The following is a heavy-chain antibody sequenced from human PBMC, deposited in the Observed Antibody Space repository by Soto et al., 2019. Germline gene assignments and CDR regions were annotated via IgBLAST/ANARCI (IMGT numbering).Heavy chain of an antibody. V-gene: IGHV1-18*01. J-gene: IGHJ5*02. D-gene: IGHD2-2*01. CDR3: TFVLPGVEAWIGP. CDR2: ISLYSDGT. CDR1: GYTFSNYG. Sequence: QVQLVQSGGEVKRPGASFKVSCKSSGYTFSNYGITWVRQAPGQPLEWLGWISLYSDGTNYAQKFQGRVSMTIDTSTTSAYMALRGRISDDTAVYFCTFVLPGVEAWIGPLSQVTLVTVSS.